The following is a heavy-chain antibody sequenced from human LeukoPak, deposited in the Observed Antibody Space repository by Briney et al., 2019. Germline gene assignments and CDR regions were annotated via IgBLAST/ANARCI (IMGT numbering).Heavy chain of an antibody. V-gene: IGHV4-61*01. D-gene: IGHD1-26*01. J-gene: IGHJ3*02. CDR3: ARDRFSGNRGGYAFDM. CDR2: IFYSGNT. CDR1: GGSVSTGSYY. Sequence: SETLSLTCTVSGGSVSTGSYYWSWIRQPPGKGLEWIGHIFYSGNTNYNPSLKSRVTISVDTSKNQFSLKLSSVTAADTAVYYCARDRFSGNRGGYAFDMWGQGTLVTVSS.